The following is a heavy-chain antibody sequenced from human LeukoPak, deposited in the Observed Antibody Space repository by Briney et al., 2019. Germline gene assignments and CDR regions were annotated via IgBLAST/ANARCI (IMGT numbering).Heavy chain of an antibody. CDR1: GFTFSSYW. J-gene: IGHJ6*02. CDR3: ARSRVSTVTTRDSYYYGMDV. CDR2: INSDGSST. V-gene: IGHV3-74*01. Sequence: GGSLRLSCAAAGFTFSSYWMHWVRQAPGKGLVWVSRINSDGSSTSYADSVKGRFTISRDNAKNTLYLQMNSLRAEDTAVYYCARSRVSTVTTRDSYYYGMDVWGQGTTVTVSS. D-gene: IGHD4-17*01.